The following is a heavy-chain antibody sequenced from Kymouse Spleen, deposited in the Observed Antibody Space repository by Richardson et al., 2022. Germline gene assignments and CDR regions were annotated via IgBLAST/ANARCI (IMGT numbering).Heavy chain of an antibody. CDR2: IKSKTDGGTT. CDR3: TTDPGIAVAGTDYYYYGMDV. D-gene: IGHD6-19*01. V-gene: IGHV3-15*01. CDR1: GFTFSNAW. J-gene: IGHJ6*02. Sequence: EVQLVESGGGLVKPGGSLRLSCAASGFTFSNAWMSWVRQAPGKGLEWVGRIKSKTDGGTTDYAAPVKGRFTISRDDSKNTLYLQMNSLKTEDTAVYYCTTDPGIAVAGTDYYYYGMDVWGQGTTVTVSS.